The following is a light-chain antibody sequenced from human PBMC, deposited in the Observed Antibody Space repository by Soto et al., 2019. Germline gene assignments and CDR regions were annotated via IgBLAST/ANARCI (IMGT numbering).Light chain of an antibody. CDR3: QHYNSYSPWT. J-gene: IGKJ1*01. CDR1: QVISSW. Sequence: DLQMTQSPSSVSASVGDTVTVSCRASQVISSWLAWYQQKPGRAPNLLIYDASSLGSGVPSRFSGSGSGTEFTLTISSLQPGDFATYYCQHYNSYSPWTFGQGTKVEI. V-gene: IGKV1-5*01. CDR2: DAS.